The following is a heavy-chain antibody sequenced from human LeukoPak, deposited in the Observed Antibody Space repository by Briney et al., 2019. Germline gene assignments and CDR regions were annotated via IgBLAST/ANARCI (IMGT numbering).Heavy chain of an antibody. CDR1: GFTFSSYG. CDR2: IRYDGSNK. CDR3: AKDSYDFWSGTPGY. Sequence: GGSLRLSCAASGFTFSSYGMHWVRQAPGKGLEWVAFIRYDGSNKYYADSVKGRFTISRDNSKNTLYLQMNSLRAEDTAVYYCAKDSYDFWSGTPGYWGQGTLVTVST. J-gene: IGHJ4*02. D-gene: IGHD3-3*01. V-gene: IGHV3-30*02.